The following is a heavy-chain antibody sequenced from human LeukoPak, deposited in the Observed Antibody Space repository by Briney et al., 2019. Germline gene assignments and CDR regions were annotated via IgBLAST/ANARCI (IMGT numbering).Heavy chain of an antibody. J-gene: IGHJ4*02. V-gene: IGHV3-21*04. CDR3: AKGGYYGSGRPDY. Sequence: GGSLRLSCAASGFTFSSYSMNWVRQAPGKGLEWVSSISSSSSYIYYADSVKGRFTISRDNSKNTLYLQMNSLRAEDTAVYYCAKGGYYGSGRPDYWGQGTLVTVSS. CDR2: ISSSSSYI. CDR1: GFTFSSYS. D-gene: IGHD3-10*01.